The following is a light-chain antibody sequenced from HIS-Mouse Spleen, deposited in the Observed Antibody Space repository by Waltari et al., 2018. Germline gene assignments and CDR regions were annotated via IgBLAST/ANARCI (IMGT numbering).Light chain of an antibody. V-gene: IGLV3-10*01. J-gene: IGLJ2*01. CDR2: EDS. Sequence: SYELTQPPSVSVSPGQTARSTFSGDALPKTYAYWYQQKSGQAPVLVIYEDSKRPSGIPERFSGSSSGTMATLTISGAQVEDEADYYCYSTDSSGNHRVFGGGTKLTVL. CDR1: ALPKTY. CDR3: YSTDSSGNHRV.